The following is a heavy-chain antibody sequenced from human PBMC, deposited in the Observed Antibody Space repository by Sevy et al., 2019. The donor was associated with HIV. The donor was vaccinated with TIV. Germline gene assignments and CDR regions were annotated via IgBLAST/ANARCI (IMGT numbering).Heavy chain of an antibody. CDR3: AKVWAAGGAFDI. CDR2: ISGSGGST. CDR1: GFTFSSYA. D-gene: IGHD6-13*01. V-gene: IGHV3-23*01. Sequence: GGSLRLSCAASGFTFSSYAMSWVRQAPGKGLEWVSTISGSGGSTYYAESVKGRFTISRDNSKNTLYLQMNSLRAEDTAVYYCAKVWAAGGAFDIWGQGTMVTVSS. J-gene: IGHJ3*02.